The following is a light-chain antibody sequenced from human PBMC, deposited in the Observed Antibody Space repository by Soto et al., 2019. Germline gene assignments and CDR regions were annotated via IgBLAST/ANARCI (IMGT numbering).Light chain of an antibody. CDR3: QQYNSYPYT. CDR2: KAS. V-gene: IGKV1-5*03. Sequence: DIQLTQSPATLSVSPGDRATLTCRASQSISSWLAWYQQKPGKAPKLLIYKASSLASGVPSRFSGSGSGTEFTLTISSLQPDDFATYYCQQYNSYPYTFGQGTKLEIK. J-gene: IGKJ2*01. CDR1: QSISSW.